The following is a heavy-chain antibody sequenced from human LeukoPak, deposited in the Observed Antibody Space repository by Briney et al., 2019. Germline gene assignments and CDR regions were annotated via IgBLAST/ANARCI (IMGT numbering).Heavy chain of an antibody. D-gene: IGHD1-14*01. Sequence: TGGSLRLSCGASGFTFTYYGMHWVRQAPGKGLEWVSSISTSSSYIYYADSVKGRFTISRDNAKNSLFLQMNSLRAEDTAVYYCARGTLNIPGEHGAFDYWGQGTLVTVSS. V-gene: IGHV3-21*01. J-gene: IGHJ4*02. CDR1: GFTFTYYG. CDR2: ISTSSSYI. CDR3: ARGTLNIPGEHGAFDY.